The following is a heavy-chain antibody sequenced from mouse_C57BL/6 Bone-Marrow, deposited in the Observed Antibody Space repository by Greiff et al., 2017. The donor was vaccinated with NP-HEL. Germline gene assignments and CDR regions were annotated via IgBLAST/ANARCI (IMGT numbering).Heavy chain of an antibody. CDR2: IYPSDSET. D-gene: IGHD1-1*01. Sequence: VQLQQPGAELVRPGSSVKLSSKASGYTFTSYWMDWVKQRPGQGLEWIGNIYPSDSETHYNQKFKDKATLTVDKSSSTAYMQLSSLTSEDSAVYYCARGGYGSTDAYWGQGTLVTVSA. V-gene: IGHV1-61*01. CDR3: ARGGYGSTDAY. J-gene: IGHJ3*01. CDR1: GYTFTSYW.